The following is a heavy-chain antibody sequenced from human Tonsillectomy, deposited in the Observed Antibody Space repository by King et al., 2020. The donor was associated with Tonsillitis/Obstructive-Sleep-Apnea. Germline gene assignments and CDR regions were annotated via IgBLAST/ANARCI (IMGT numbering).Heavy chain of an antibody. D-gene: IGHD3-22*01. V-gene: IGHV4-59*01. Sequence: VQLQESGPGLVKPSETLSLTCTVSGGSINSYYWSWIRQPPGKGLEWIGYIYYSGTTNYNPSLKNRVTISVDTSKKQFSLKLSSVTAADTAVYYCARAMIVRPYYFDYWGQGTLVTVSS. CDR2: IYYSGTT. CDR3: ARAMIVRPYYFDY. J-gene: IGHJ4*02. CDR1: GGSINSYY.